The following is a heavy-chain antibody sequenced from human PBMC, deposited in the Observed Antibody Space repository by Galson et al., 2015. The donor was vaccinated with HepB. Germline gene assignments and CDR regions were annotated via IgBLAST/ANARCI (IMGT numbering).Heavy chain of an antibody. CDR3: AKDISVTIFGVVTTSDYGMDV. Sequence: SLRLSCAASGFTFDDYTMHWVRQAPGKGLEWVSLISWDGGSTYYADSVKGRFTISRDNSKNSLYLQMNSLRTEDTALYYCAKDISVTIFGVVTTSDYGMDVWGQGTTVTVSS. J-gene: IGHJ6*02. V-gene: IGHV3-43*01. CDR2: ISWDGGST. D-gene: IGHD3-3*01. CDR1: GFTFDDYT.